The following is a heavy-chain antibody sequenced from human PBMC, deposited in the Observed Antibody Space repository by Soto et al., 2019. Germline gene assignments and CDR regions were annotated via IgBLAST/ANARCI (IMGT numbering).Heavy chain of an antibody. CDR1: GFTFSSYA. Sequence: GGSLRLSCSASGFTFSSYAMHWVRQAPGKGLEYVSAISSNGGSTYYADSVKGRFTISRDNSKNTLYLQMSSLRAEDTAVYYCVKDPRVATSIEDDAFDIWGQGTMVTVSS. J-gene: IGHJ3*02. V-gene: IGHV3-64D*08. D-gene: IGHD5-12*01. CDR3: VKDPRVATSIEDDAFDI. CDR2: ISSNGGST.